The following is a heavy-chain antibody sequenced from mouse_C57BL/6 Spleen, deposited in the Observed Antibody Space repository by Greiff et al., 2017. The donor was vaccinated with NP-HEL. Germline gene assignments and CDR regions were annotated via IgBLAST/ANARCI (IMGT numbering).Heavy chain of an antibody. CDR2: IYPGDGDT. V-gene: IGHV1-82*01. D-gene: IGHD2-4*01. CDR1: GYAFSSSW. CDR3: ASAFTYDYDVGY. Sequence: QVQLQQSGPELVKPGASVKISCKASGYAFSSSWMNWVKQRPGKGLEWIGRIYPGDGDTNYNGKFKGKATLTADKSSSTAYMQLSSLTSEDSAVYFCASAFTYDYDVGYWGQGTTFTVSS. J-gene: IGHJ2*01.